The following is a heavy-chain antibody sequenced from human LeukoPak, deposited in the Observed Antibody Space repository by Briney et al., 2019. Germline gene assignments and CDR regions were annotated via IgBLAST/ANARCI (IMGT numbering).Heavy chain of an antibody. D-gene: IGHD3-10*01. CDR3: TTLLWFGEVSY. Sequence: GGSLRLSCAASGFTFSSYAMSWVRQAPGKGLEWVSAISGSGGSTYYADSVKGRFTISRDNSKNTLYLQMNSLRAEDTALYYCTTLLWFGEVSYWGQGTLVTVSS. V-gene: IGHV3-23*01. J-gene: IGHJ4*02. CDR2: ISGSGGST. CDR1: GFTFSSYA.